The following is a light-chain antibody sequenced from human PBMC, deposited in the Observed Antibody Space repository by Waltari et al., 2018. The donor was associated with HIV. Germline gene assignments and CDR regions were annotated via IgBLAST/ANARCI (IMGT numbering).Light chain of an antibody. CDR1: SSDVGGYNS. J-gene: IGLJ2*01. V-gene: IGLV2-14*03. CDR3: SSYTSSSIVI. CDR2: DVN. Sequence: HSALTQPASVSGSPGQSLTIPCTGTSSDVGGYNSVPWYRLHPGEVPKLMIFDVNNRPSGVSNRFSGSKSGNTASLTISGLQVEDEADYYCSSYTSSSIVIFGGGTKVTVL.